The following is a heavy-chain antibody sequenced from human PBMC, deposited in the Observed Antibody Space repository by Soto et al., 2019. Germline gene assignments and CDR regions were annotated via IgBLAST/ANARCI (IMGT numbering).Heavy chain of an antibody. CDR3: ARRYRGAFHF. CDR2: IYYSGST. Sequence: SGDVSLTCTVSGGSISSDYWSWIRQPPGKRLEWTGYIYYSGSTNSNPSHKSRVTISVDTTKNRFSLTLISVTAADTAVYDGARRYRGAFHFWGQGTLVTVSS. V-gene: IGHV4-59*08. D-gene: IGHD2-15*01. CDR1: GGSISSDY. J-gene: IGHJ4*02.